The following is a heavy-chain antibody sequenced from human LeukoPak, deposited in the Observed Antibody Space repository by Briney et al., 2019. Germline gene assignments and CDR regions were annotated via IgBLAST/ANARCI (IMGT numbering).Heavy chain of an antibody. CDR1: GGSISSHY. Sequence: SETLSLTCTVSGGSISSHYWSWIRQPPGKGLQWIGYIYYSGCTNYNPSLKSRVTISVDTSKNQFSLKLSSVTAADTAVYYCARSNGRRDYYDSSGRTFDYWGQGTLVTVSS. CDR3: ARSNGRRDYYDSSGRTFDY. D-gene: IGHD3-22*01. CDR2: IYYSGCT. J-gene: IGHJ4*02. V-gene: IGHV4-59*08.